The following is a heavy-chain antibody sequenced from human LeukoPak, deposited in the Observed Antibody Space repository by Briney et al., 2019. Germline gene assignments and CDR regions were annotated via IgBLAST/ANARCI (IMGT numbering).Heavy chain of an antibody. J-gene: IGHJ6*03. CDR1: GFSFSGYW. CDR2: IKEDGSTK. V-gene: IGHV3-7*01. D-gene: IGHD6-13*01. CDR3: ARDRRYSTNWFPPFYYYMDV. Sequence: PGGSLRLSCAGSGFSFSGYWMSWVRQAPGKGLEWVANIKEDGSTKDYVDSVKGRFTISRDNANNAVYLQMNSLRAEDTSVYYCARDRRYSTNWFPPFYYYMDVWGKGTTVIVSS.